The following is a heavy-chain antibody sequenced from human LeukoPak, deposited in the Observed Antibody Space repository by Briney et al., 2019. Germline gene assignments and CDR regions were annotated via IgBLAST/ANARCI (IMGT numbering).Heavy chain of an antibody. CDR3: ARDLGRSGYYAIDAFDI. CDR2: IRSNSSYI. CDR1: GFTFNTYS. J-gene: IGHJ3*02. V-gene: IGHV3-21*01. D-gene: IGHD3-22*01. Sequence: GGFMRLSCAASGFTFNTYSMNWVRQPAEKVLEWVSSIRSNSSYIYYADSVKGRFTTSSNTAKNSLYLQMNSLRAEDTGVYYCARDLGRSGYYAIDAFDIWGQGTMVTVSS.